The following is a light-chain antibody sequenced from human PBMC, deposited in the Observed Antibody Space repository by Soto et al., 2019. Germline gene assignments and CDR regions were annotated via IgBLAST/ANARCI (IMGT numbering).Light chain of an antibody. CDR3: ETWDSNTRV. Sequence: QPVLTQSSSASASLGSSVKLTCTLSSGHSSYIIAWHQQQPGKAPRYLMKLGGSGGYNKGSGVPGRFSGSSSGADRYLTISKLQSEDEADYYCETWDSNTRVFGGGTKLTVL. CDR2: LGGSGGY. CDR1: SGHSSYI. J-gene: IGLJ2*01. V-gene: IGLV4-60*03.